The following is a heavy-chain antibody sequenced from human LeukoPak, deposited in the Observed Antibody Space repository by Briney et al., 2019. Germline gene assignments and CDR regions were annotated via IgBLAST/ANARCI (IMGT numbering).Heavy chain of an antibody. CDR2: MNPNSGNT. D-gene: IGHD1-20*01. V-gene: IGHV1-8*01. CDR3: ARVTRGGITRPPDY. J-gene: IGHJ4*02. CDR1: GYTFTSYD. Sequence: ASVKVSCKASGYTFTSYDINWVRQATGQGLEWMGWMNPNSGNTGYAQKFQGRVTMTRNTSISTAYMELSSLRAEDTAVYYCARVTRGGITRPPDYWGQGTLVTVSS.